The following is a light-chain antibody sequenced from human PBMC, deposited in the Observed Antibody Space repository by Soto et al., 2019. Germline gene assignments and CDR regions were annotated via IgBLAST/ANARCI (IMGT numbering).Light chain of an antibody. V-gene: IGKV1-9*01. Sequence: IQLTQSPSSLSASVGDRVTITCRASQGISSYLAWYQQKPGKAPKLLIYAASTLQSGVPSRFSGSGSGTDFTLTISSLQPEEFATYYCQQLNSYPLFGQGTKLEIK. CDR2: AAS. CDR1: QGISSY. J-gene: IGKJ2*01. CDR3: QQLNSYPL.